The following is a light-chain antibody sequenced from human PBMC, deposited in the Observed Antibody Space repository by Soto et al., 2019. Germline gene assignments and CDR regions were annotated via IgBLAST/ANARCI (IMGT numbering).Light chain of an antibody. CDR1: QGVNSNY. CDR2: GAS. V-gene: IGKV3-20*01. J-gene: IGKJ3*01. CDR3: QQYGNSPPEFT. Sequence: PGERATLSCRASQGVNSNYLAWYQQRPGQAPRLLIFGASYRATGIPDRFSGSGSGTDFTLTISRLEPEDFAVYYCQQYGNSPPEFTFGPGTKVDIK.